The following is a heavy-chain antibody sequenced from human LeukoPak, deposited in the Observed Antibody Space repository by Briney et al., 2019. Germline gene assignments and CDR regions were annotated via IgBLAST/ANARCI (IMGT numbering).Heavy chain of an antibody. CDR1: GGSISSGDYY. D-gene: IGHD3-3*01. CDR2: IYYSGST. J-gene: IGHJ4*02. CDR3: ATLPSYGFWSGYYTGYLDY. Sequence: PSETLFLTCTVSGGSISSGDYYWSWIRQPPGKGLEWIGYIYYSGSTYYNPSLKSRVTISVDTSKNQFSLKLSSVTAADTAVYYCATLPSYGFWSGYYTGYLDYWGQGTLVTVSS. V-gene: IGHV4-30-4*08.